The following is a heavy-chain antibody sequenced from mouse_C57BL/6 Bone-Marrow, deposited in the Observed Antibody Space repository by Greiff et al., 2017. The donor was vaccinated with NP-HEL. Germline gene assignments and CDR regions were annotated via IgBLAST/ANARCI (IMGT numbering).Heavy chain of an antibody. CDR1: GFTFSSYG. D-gene: IGHD1-3*01. Sequence: EVQLVQPGGDFVKPGGSLKLSCAASGFTFSSYGMSWVHQTPDKGLEWVATISSGGSYTYYPDSVKGRFTISRDNAKNTLYLQMSSLKSEDTAMYYCARHESNYWYFDVWGTGTTVTVSS. V-gene: IGHV5-6*01. J-gene: IGHJ1*03. CDR3: ARHESNYWYFDV. CDR2: ISSGGSYT.